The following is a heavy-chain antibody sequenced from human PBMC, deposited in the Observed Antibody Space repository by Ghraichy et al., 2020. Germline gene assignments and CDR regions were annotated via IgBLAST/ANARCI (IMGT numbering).Heavy chain of an antibody. V-gene: IGHV3-33*01. CDR2: IWYDGSNK. Sequence: GGSLRLSCAASGFSFNSYGMHWVRQAPGKGLEWVAVIWYDGSNKYYADSVKGRFTISRDNSKNTLYLQMNSLRAEDTAVYYCARDGGGYSGYDPLNWFDPSCQGTLFTVSP. D-gene: IGHD5-12*01. CDR1: GFSFNSYG. CDR3: ARDGGGYSGYDPLNWFDP. J-gene: IGHJ5*02.